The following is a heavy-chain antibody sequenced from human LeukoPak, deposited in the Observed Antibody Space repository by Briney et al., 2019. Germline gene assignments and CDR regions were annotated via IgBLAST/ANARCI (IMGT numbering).Heavy chain of an antibody. V-gene: IGHV3-15*01. Sequence: GSLRLSCAASGFSFNDAWVSWVRQAPGKGLEWVGRIKRKTDGGTTDYAAPVKGRFTISRDDSKTSLYLQMNNLKTEDTAVYYCTTDTRRVVVPKWGQGTLVTVSS. CDR2: IKRKTDGGTT. J-gene: IGHJ4*02. D-gene: IGHD2-15*01. CDR3: TTDTRRVVVPK. CDR1: GFSFNDAW.